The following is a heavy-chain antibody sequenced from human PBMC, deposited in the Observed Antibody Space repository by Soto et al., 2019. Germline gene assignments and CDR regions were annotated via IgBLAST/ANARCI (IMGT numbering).Heavy chain of an antibody. V-gene: IGHV4-34*01. J-gene: IGHJ6*02. Sequence: QVQLQQWGAGLLKPSETLSLTCAVNGGSFSGYYWNWIRQSAGKGLEWIGRVHHSGTTNYNPSLKSRFTISLDTSKNHFSLQLNSVTAADTAMYHCVSQKGFFDWSSHVTGPGGMDVWGQGTSVTVSS. CDR2: VHHSGTT. D-gene: IGHD3-9*01. CDR3: VSQKGFFDWSSHVTGPGGMDV. CDR1: GGSFSGYY.